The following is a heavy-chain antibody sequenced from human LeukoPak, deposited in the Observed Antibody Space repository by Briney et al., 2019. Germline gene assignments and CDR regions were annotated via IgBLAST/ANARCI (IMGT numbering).Heavy chain of an antibody. J-gene: IGHJ4*02. V-gene: IGHV3-23*01. CDR1: GFTFSSNA. CDR2: INSSGGRT. D-gene: IGHD2-15*01. CDR3: ARREYCSGGSCYPKYFDY. Sequence: RPGGSLRLSCAASGFTFSSNAMGWVRQAPGKGLEWVSDINSSGGRTYYADSVKGRFTISRDNSKNTLYLQMNSLRAEDTAVYYCARREYCSGGSCYPKYFDYWGQGTLVTVSS.